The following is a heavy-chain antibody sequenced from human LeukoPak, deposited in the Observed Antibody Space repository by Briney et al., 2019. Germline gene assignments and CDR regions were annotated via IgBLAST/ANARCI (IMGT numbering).Heavy chain of an antibody. J-gene: IGHJ4*02. CDR2: ISAYNGNT. D-gene: IGHD6-13*01. V-gene: IGHV1-18*01. CDR3: AGAGDSSSWKPFDY. CDR1: GYTFTSYG. Sequence: ASVKVSCKASGYTFTSYGISWVRQAPGQGLEWMGWISAYNGNTNYAQKLQGRVTMTTDTSTSTAYMELRSLGSDDTAVYYCAGAGDSSSWKPFDYWGQGTLVTVSS.